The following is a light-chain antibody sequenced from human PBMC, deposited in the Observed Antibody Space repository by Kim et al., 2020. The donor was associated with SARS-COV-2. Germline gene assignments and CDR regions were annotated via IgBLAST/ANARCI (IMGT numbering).Light chain of an antibody. Sequence: LSVSPGERDTLYCSASQSVSSFLTWYQQKPGQAPRLLIYDASNRATGIPARFSGSGSGTDFTLTISSLEPEDFAVYYCQQRSNWYTFGQGTKLEI. J-gene: IGKJ2*01. CDR2: DAS. V-gene: IGKV3-11*01. CDR1: QSVSSF. CDR3: QQRSNWYT.